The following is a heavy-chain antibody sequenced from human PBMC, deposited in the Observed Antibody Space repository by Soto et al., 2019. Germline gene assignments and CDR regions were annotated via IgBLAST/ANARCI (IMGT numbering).Heavy chain of an antibody. J-gene: IGHJ4*02. Sequence: EVQLLESGGGLVQPGGSLRLSCAASGFTFTNYAMKWVRHSPGKGLEWVASVIGTGIDTYHADSVKGRFAISIDNSRNAIYLEINRLRAESMAMYPSAKATQGQCIGALCYAFDVCGQGILVTVS. V-gene: IGHV3-23*01. CDR1: GFTFTNYA. D-gene: IGHD2-15*01. CDR3: AKATQGQCIGALCYAFDV. CDR2: VIGTGIDT.